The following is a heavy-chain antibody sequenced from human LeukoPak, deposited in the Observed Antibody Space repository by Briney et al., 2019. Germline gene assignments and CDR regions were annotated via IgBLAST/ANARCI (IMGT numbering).Heavy chain of an antibody. J-gene: IGHJ4*02. D-gene: IGHD3-10*01. CDR1: GYTFSTYG. V-gene: IGHV1-18*01. Sequence: ASANLSCKASGYTFSTYGVSWVRHASGQGLEWMGCNSDYKSYKRYVEEFQRRVTMNVDTSTNTPDMELRSLRSDDTAVYYCATPRGSHFLNPYFDHWGQGTLVTVSS. CDR2: NSDYKSYK. CDR3: ATPRGSHFLNPYFDH.